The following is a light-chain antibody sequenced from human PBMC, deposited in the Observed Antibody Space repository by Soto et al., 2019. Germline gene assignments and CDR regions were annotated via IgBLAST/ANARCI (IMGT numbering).Light chain of an antibody. J-gene: IGKJ2*01. Sequence: EIVLTQSPGTLSLSPGERATLSCRASQSISSSYLAWYQQKPGQAPRLLISGASSRATGIPDRFSGSGSGTDFTLTISRLEPEDIAVYYCQQYDNSPYTFGQGTKLEIK. CDR3: QQYDNSPYT. CDR1: QSISSSY. V-gene: IGKV3-20*01. CDR2: GAS.